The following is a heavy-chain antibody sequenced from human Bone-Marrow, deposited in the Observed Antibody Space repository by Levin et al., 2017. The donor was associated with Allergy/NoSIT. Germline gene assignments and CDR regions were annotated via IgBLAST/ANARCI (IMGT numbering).Heavy chain of an antibody. V-gene: IGHV3-30*04. CDR2: ISYDGSNK. CDR3: ARDNGSSLDGGNPAMGGGDY. J-gene: IGHJ4*02. CDR1: GFTFSSYA. D-gene: IGHD4-23*01. Sequence: GGSLRLSCAASGFTFSSYAMHWVRQAPGKGLEWVAVISYDGSNKYYADSVKGRFTISRDNSKNTLYLQMNSLRAEDTAVYYCARDNGSSLDGGNPAMGGGDYWGQGTLVTVSS.